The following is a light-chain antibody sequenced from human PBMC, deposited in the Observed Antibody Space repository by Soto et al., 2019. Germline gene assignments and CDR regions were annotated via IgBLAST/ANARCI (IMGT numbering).Light chain of an antibody. CDR2: DVS. Sequence: QSALTQPASVSGSPGQSITISCSGTSSDVGGYNFVSWYQDHPGKAPRLILYDVSYRPSGVSYRFSGSKSANTASLNISRLQAGDEADYYCSSYTTTNSFVVFGGGTKVTVL. CDR3: SSYTTTNSFVV. J-gene: IGLJ2*01. V-gene: IGLV2-14*03. CDR1: SSDVGGYNF.